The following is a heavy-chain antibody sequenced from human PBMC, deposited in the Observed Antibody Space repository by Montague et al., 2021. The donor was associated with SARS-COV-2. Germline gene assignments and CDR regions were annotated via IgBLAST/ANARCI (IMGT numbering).Heavy chain of an antibody. CDR2: TYYRSKWDS. D-gene: IGHD3-9*01. CDR3: ASSGITLTGLDAFDI. Sequence: CAISGDSVSSKSVAWNWLTHSPSRGLECLGRTYYRSKWDSDYAESVKRRLVITPDTSKNQVSLQLNSVIPEDTAVYFCASSGITLTGLDAFDIWGQGTMVTVSS. V-gene: IGHV6-1*01. J-gene: IGHJ3*02. CDR1: GDSVSSKSVA.